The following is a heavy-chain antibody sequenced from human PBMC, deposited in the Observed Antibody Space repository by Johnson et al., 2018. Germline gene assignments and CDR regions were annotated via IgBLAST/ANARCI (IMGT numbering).Heavy chain of an antibody. J-gene: IGHJ6*03. V-gene: IGHV3-30-3*01. D-gene: IGHD6-19*01. CDR3: ARPLFYSSGWDYYYYYMDV. Sequence: QVQLVESGGGVVQPGRSLRLSCKASGFILNNYAMHWVRQAPGKGLEWVAVISYAGNNKYYADSVKGRFTISRDTSKNTLYLQMNSLRADDTAVYYGARPLFYSSGWDYYYYYMDVWGKGTTVTVSS. CDR2: ISYAGNNK. CDR1: GFILNNYA.